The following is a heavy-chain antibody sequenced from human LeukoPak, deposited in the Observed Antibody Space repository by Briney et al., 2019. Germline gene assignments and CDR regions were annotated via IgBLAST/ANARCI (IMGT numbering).Heavy chain of an antibody. Sequence: GGSLRLTCAASGFTFAGHTRTWLRQPPGKGLEWVSIIGGRDDRTYYAYSVEGPFTISRDNSKNILYPQMSSLRAEDTSVYYCAKDPNPFYDYKWGQGTLVTVSS. V-gene: IGHV3-23*01. CDR2: IGGRDDRT. CDR3: AKDPNPFYDYK. CDR1: GFTFAGHT. J-gene: IGHJ4*02. D-gene: IGHD5/OR15-5a*01.